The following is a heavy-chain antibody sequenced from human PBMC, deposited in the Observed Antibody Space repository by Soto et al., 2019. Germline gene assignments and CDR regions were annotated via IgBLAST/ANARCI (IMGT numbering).Heavy chain of an antibody. J-gene: IGHJ6*03. CDR2: IVVGSGNT. CDR3: AAAGRGQQPNHYYYLAV. Sequence: SVKVSCKASGFTFTISAMQWVLQARGQRLEWIGWIVVGSGNTNYAQKFQERVTITRDMSTSTAYMELSSLRSEDTAVYYCAAAGRGQQPNHYYYLAVWAQGTTVPVSS. V-gene: IGHV1-58*02. CDR1: GFTFTISA. D-gene: IGHD6-13*01.